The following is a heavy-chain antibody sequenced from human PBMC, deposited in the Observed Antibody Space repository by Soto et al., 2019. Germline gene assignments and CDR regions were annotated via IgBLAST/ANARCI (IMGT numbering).Heavy chain of an antibody. CDR3: AKSVSSGSYYFDY. CDR2: ISWNSGSI. CDR1: GFTFDDYA. Sequence: GGSLRLSCTASGFTFDDYAMHWVRQAPGKGLEWVSGISWNSGSIGYADSVKGRFTISRDNAKNSLYLQMNSLRAEDTALYYCAKSVSSGSYYFDYWGQGTLVTVSS. V-gene: IGHV3-9*01. J-gene: IGHJ4*02. D-gene: IGHD1-26*01.